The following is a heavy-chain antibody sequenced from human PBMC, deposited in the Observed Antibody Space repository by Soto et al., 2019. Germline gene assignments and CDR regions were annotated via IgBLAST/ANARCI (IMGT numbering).Heavy chain of an antibody. CDR1: GYIFTNYD. D-gene: IGHD2-2*01. J-gene: IGHJ5*02. Sequence: QMQLVQSGAEVKKPGASVKVSCKASGYIFTNYDINWVRQAPGQGLEWMGWMNPNSGGPDNAQKFQARATMTRDPSISTAYMELSSLRSEDTAVYYCTRASQLLVHNRSAPWGQGTLVTVSP. CDR3: TRASQLLVHNRSAP. CDR2: MNPNSGGP. V-gene: IGHV1-8*01.